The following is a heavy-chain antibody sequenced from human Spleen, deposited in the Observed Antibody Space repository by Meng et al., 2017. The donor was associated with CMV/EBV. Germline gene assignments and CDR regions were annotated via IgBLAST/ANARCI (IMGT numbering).Heavy chain of an antibody. CDR3: ATGSSQAWELLHY. J-gene: IGHJ4*02. D-gene: IGHD1-26*01. Sequence: QVQLQQWGAGLLXXXXXLXLTCTVYGGSFSGYHWSWIRQPPGKGLEWIGEINHSGSTNYNPSLKSRVTISLDTSKIQFSLNLNSVTAADTAVYYCATGSSQAWELLHYWGQGTLVTVSS. V-gene: IGHV4-34*02. CDR1: GGSFSGYH. CDR2: INHSGST.